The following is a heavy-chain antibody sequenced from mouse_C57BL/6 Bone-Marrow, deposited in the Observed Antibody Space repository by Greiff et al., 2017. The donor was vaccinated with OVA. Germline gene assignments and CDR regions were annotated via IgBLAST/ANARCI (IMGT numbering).Heavy chain of an antibody. CDR1: GYTFTSYW. J-gene: IGHJ2*01. CDR2: IDPSDSYT. CDR3: ARLGDSSGYDY. D-gene: IGHD3-2*02. V-gene: IGHV1-50*01. Sequence: QVQLQQPGAELVKPGASVKLSCKASGYTFTSYWMQWVKQRPGQGLEWIGEIDPSDSYTNYNQKFKGKATLTVDTSSSTAYMQLSSLTSEDSAVYYCARLGDSSGYDYWGKGTTLTVSS.